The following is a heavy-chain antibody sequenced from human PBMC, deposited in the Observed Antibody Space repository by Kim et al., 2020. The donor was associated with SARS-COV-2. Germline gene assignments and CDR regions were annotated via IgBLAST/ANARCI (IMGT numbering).Heavy chain of an antibody. V-gene: IGHV3-66*01. D-gene: IGHD3-10*01. Sequence: GGSLRLSCAASGFTVSSNYMSWVRQAPGKGLEWVSVIYSGGSTYYADSVKGRFTISRDNSKNTLYLQMNSLRAEDTAVYYCATNYYGSGSYYGMDVWAKGPRSPSP. CDR3: ATNYYGSGSYYGMDV. CDR2: IYSGGST. J-gene: IGHJ6*02. CDR1: GFTVSSNY.